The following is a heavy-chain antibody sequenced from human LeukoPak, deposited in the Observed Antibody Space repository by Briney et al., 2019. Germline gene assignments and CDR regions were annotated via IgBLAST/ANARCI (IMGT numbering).Heavy chain of an antibody. J-gene: IGHJ3*02. D-gene: IGHD2-21*01. CDR2: ISSSGSTI. Sequence: GGSLSLSFPASGFTFSSYAMSWIGQAPGKGLDGVSYISSSGSTIYYADSVKGRLTISRDNAKNSLYLQMNSLRAEDTAVYYCARGFVVSEDAFEIWGQGTMVTVSS. V-gene: IGHV3-11*04. CDR1: GFTFSSYA. CDR3: ARGFVVSEDAFEI.